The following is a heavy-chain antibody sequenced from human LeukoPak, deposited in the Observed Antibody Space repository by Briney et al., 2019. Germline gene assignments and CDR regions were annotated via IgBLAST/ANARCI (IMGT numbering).Heavy chain of an antibody. Sequence: GGSLRLSCAASGFTFGPYWMHWVRQAPGQGLEWVSLISSDGSRTTYADSVKGRFTISRDNAKNTLYLQMNSLRVEDTAVYYCAGDTTAADGDIDYWGQGALVTVSS. V-gene: IGHV3-74*03. CDR2: ISSDGSRT. D-gene: IGHD4-11*01. CDR3: AGDTTAADGDIDY. J-gene: IGHJ4*02. CDR1: GFTFGPYW.